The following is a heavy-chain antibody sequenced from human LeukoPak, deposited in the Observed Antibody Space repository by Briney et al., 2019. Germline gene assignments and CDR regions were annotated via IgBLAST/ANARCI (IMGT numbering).Heavy chain of an antibody. J-gene: IGHJ6*04. CDR3: ARLHYYGSGSYEYYGMDV. CDR2: ISAYNGNT. Sequence: ASVKVSCKASGYTFTSYGISWVRQAPGQGLEWMGWISAYNGNTNYAQKPQGRVTMTTDTSTSTAYMELRSLRSDDTAVYYCARLHYYGSGSYEYYGMDVWGKGTTVTVSS. CDR1: GYTFTSYG. V-gene: IGHV1-18*04. D-gene: IGHD3-10*01.